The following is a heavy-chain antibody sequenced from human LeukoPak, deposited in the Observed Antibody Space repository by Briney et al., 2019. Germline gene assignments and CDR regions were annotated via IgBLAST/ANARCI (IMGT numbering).Heavy chain of an antibody. Sequence: SETLSLTCAVYGGSFSGYYWSWVRQPPGKGLEGIGEINHSGSTNYNPSLKSRVTISVDTSKNQFSLKLSSVTAADTAVYYCARGTAWNVQNWFDPWGQGTLVTVSS. CDR2: INHSGST. CDR3: ARGTAWNVQNWFDP. CDR1: GGSFSGYY. D-gene: IGHD1-1*01. V-gene: IGHV4-34*01. J-gene: IGHJ5*02.